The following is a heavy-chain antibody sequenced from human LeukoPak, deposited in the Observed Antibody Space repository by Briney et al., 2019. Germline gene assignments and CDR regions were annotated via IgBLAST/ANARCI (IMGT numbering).Heavy chain of an antibody. V-gene: IGHV4-59*01. CDR1: GGSISTYY. CDR3: AEGNTYSDY. Sequence: SETLSLTCTVSGGSISTYYWSWIRQPPGKGLEWIGFIYYTGSANYNPSLKSRVTISVDTSKNQFSLRLSSVTAADTAVYYCAEGNTYSDYGGQGLLVTISS. J-gene: IGHJ4*02. CDR2: IYYTGSA.